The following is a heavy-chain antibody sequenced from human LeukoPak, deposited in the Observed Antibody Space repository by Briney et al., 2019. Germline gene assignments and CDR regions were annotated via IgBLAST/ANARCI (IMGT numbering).Heavy chain of an antibody. D-gene: IGHD3/OR15-3a*01. V-gene: IGHV1-18*01. CDR1: GYTFTDFG. Sequence: ASVKVSCKASGYTFTDFGISWVRQAPGQGLEWMAWISAYNGNTNYVQKFRDRVTMTTDTSTSTAYTELRSLRSDDTAVYYCVRDLGVDTSMIFFDYWGQGTLVTVSS. CDR3: VRDLGVDTSMIFFDY. CDR2: ISAYNGNT. J-gene: IGHJ4*02.